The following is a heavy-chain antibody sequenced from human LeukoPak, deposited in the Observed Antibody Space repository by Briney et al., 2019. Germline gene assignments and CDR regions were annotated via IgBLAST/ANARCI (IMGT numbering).Heavy chain of an antibody. V-gene: IGHV4-59*12. D-gene: IGHD3-10*01. Sequence: SETLSLTCTVSGGSISSYYWSWIRQPPGKGLEWIGYIYYSGSTNYNPSPKSRVTISVDTSKNQFSLKLSSVTAADTAVYYCARGFRITMVRGVIIKGSRFDYWGQGTLVTVSS. CDR1: GGSISSYY. CDR3: ARGFRITMVRGVIIKGSRFDY. CDR2: IYYSGST. J-gene: IGHJ4*02.